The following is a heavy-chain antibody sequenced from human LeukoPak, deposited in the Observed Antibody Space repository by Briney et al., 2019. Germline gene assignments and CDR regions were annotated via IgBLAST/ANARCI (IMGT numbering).Heavy chain of an antibody. J-gene: IGHJ4*02. V-gene: IGHV3-74*01. D-gene: IGHD3-16*01. Sequence: GGSLRLSCAASGFTFSNYWMHWVRQAPGKGLVWVARINSGGSTTNYADSVKGRFTISRDNAKNTLYLQMNSLRAEDTAVYYCARLTPPFDYWGQGTLVTVSS. CDR1: GFTFSNYW. CDR2: INSGGSTT. CDR3: ARLTPPFDY.